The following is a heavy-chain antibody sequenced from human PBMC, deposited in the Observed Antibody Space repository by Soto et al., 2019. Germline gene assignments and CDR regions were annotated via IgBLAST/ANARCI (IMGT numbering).Heavy chain of an antibody. CDR2: TYTGGNS. CDR1: GLSVSAKY. Sequence: VQLVQTGGGLIKPGGSLSLSCAASGLSVSAKYKSWVRQAPGKGLEWVSLTYTGGNSYFADFVKGRFIVSRDISKNTLFLHMNSLAAEDTAVYYCAREGYAYGLDFWGQGSLVTVSS. J-gene: IGHJ4*02. D-gene: IGHD3-10*01. V-gene: IGHV3-53*02. CDR3: AREGYAYGLDF.